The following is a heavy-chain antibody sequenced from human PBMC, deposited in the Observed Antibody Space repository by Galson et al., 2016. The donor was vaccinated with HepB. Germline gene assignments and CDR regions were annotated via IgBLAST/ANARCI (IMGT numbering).Heavy chain of an antibody. D-gene: IGHD7-27*01. J-gene: IGHJ6*02. CDR1: GFTFSSYS. V-gene: IGHV3-21*06. CDR3: VRDHNWGFNYGMDV. Sequence: SLRLSCAASGFTFSSYSFNRVRQAPGKGLEWVSSISHSNGYIYYGASVKGRFTISRDNAKNSLYLQMNSLRADDTAVYYCVRDHNWGFNYGMDVWGQGTTVTVSS. CDR2: ISHSNGYI.